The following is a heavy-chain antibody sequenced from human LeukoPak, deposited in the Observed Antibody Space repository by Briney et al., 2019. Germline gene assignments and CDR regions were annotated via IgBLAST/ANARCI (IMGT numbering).Heavy chain of an antibody. Sequence: PGGSLRLSYAASGFTFSSYWMSWVRQAPGKGLEWVANIKQDGSEKYYVDSVKGRFTISRDNAKNSLYLQMNSLRAEDTAVYYCARAITIFGVVIDYFDYWGQGTLVTVSS. V-gene: IGHV3-7*01. D-gene: IGHD3-3*01. CDR3: ARAITIFGVVIDYFDY. J-gene: IGHJ4*02. CDR1: GFTFSSYW. CDR2: IKQDGSEK.